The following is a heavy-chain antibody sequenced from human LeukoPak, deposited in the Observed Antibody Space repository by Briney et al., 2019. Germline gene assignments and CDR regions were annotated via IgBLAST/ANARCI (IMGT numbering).Heavy chain of an antibody. D-gene: IGHD5-18*01. V-gene: IGHV3-48*03. CDR3: AKQGGENTYSYADY. CDR1: GFTFSSYE. J-gene: IGHJ4*02. CDR2: ISSSGSTI. Sequence: GGSLRLSCAASGFTFSSYEMNWVRQAPGKGLEWVSYISSSGSTIYYADSVKGRFTISRDSSKNTLSLQLDSLRAEDTAVYYCAKQGGENTYSYADYWGQGTLVTVSS.